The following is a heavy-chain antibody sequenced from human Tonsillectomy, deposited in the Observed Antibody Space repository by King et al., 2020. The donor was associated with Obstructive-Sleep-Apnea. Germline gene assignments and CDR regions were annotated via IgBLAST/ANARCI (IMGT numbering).Heavy chain of an antibody. Sequence: QLVQSGAEVKKPGASLKISCKGSGYSFTSYWIGWVRQMPGKGLEWMGIIYPGDSDTRYSPSFQGQVTISADKSISTAYLQWSSLKASDTAMYYCARRAQDHSSGWYGNWFDPWGQGTLVTVSS. CDR2: IYPGDSDT. D-gene: IGHD6-19*01. CDR3: ARRAQDHSSGWYGNWFDP. CDR1: GYSFTSYW. J-gene: IGHJ5*02. V-gene: IGHV5-51*01.